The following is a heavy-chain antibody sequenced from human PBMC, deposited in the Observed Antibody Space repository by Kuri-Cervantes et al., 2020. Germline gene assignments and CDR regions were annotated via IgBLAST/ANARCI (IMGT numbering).Heavy chain of an antibody. J-gene: IGHJ6*02. CDR3: AKDLYCSSTSCHTRLGDYGMDV. CDR1: GFTFRSYA. Sequence: LSLTCAASGFTFRSYAMHWVRQAPGKGLEWVAVISYDGSNKYYADSVKGRFTISRDNSKNTLYLQMNSLRAEDTAVYYCAKDLYCSSTSCHTRLGDYGMDVWGQGTTVTVSS. V-gene: IGHV3-30*01. CDR2: ISYDGSNK. D-gene: IGHD2-2*02.